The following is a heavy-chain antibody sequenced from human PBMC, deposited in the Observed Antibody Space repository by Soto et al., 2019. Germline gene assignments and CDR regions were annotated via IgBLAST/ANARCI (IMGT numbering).Heavy chain of an antibody. J-gene: IGHJ6*02. CDR3: ARQEGGSIQLSRYYYGMDV. V-gene: IGHV5-10-1*01. D-gene: IGHD1-1*01. Sequence: GESLKISCKGSGYSFTSYWISWVRQMPGKGLEWMGRIDPSDSYTNYSPSFQGHVTISADKSISTAYLQWSSLKASDTAMYYWARQEGGSIQLSRYYYGMDVWGQGTTVTVSS. CDR1: GYSFTSYW. CDR2: IDPSDSYT.